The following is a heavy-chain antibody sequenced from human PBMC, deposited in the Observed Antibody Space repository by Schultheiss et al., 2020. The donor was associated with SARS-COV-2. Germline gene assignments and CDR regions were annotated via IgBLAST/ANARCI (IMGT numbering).Heavy chain of an antibody. V-gene: IGHV4-34*01. Sequence: SQTLSLTCTVSGGAISRGGFHWSWIRQPPGKGLEWIGEINHSGSTNYNPSLKSRVTISVDTSKNQFSLKLSSVTAADTAVYYCASMLAKAAAGKPDGFDPWGQGTLVTVSS. CDR3: ASMLAKAAAGKPDGFDP. CDR2: INHSGST. J-gene: IGHJ5*02. CDR1: GGAISRGGFH. D-gene: IGHD6-13*01.